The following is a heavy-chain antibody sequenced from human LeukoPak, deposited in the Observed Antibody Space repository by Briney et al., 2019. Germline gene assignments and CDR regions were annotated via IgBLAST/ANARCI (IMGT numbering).Heavy chain of an antibody. CDR2: IKQDGSEK. CDR3: ARVHAATTWGFDP. D-gene: IGHD4-11*01. V-gene: IGHV3-7*01. Sequence: TGGSLRLSCAASGFTFSSYWMSWVRQAPGKGLECVANIKQDGSEKYYVDSVKGRFTISRDNAKNSLYLQMNSPRAEDTAVYYCARVHAATTWGFDPWGQGTLVTVSS. CDR1: GFTFSSYW. J-gene: IGHJ5*02.